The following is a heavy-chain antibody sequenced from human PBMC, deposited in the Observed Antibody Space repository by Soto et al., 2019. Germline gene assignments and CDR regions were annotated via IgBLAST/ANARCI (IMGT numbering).Heavy chain of an antibody. J-gene: IGHJ4*02. V-gene: IGHV3-23*01. CDR2: INVDDST. CDR3: AKNYYFDH. Sequence: EVQLLESGGGLVQPGGSLRLSCAASGFTFSAYAMSWVRQAPGKGLEWVSSINVDDSTYYADSVKGRFTISRDNSKSTVFLELSSLRVEDTDTFYCAKNYYFDHWGQGTQVTVSS. CDR1: GFTFSAYA.